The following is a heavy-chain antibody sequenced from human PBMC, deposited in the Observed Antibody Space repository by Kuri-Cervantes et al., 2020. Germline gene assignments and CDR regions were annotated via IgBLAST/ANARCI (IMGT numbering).Heavy chain of an antibody. V-gene: IGHV1-69*13. CDR3: ARERVVAVTRNSLPYFDY. D-gene: IGHD4-11*01. CDR1: GGTFSSYA. J-gene: IGHJ4*02. Sequence: SVKVSCKASGGTFSSYAISWVRQAPGQGLEWMGGIIPIFGTANYAQKFQGRVTITADESTSTAYMELSSLRSEDTAVYYCARERVVAVTRNSLPYFDYWGQGTLVTSPQ. CDR2: IIPIFGTA.